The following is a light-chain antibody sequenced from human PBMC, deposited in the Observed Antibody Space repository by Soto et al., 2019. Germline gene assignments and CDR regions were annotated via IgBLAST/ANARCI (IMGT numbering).Light chain of an antibody. CDR1: QSVSMW. CDR3: QQYNTFPPWT. Sequence: DPQMTQSPSTLSVSVGDRVTITCRASQSVSMWLAWYQQKAGKAPRLLIYDASTLESGVPSRFSGSGSGTEFTLTISNLQPEDFAIYYCQQYNTFPPWTFGQGTRVEIK. J-gene: IGKJ1*01. V-gene: IGKV1-5*01. CDR2: DAS.